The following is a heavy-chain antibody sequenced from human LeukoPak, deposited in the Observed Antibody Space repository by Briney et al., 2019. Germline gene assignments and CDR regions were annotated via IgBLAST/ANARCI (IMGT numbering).Heavy chain of an antibody. J-gene: IGHJ4*02. CDR3: ARLTTMVTTFVY. CDR2: ISWNSGSI. V-gene: IGHV3-9*01. CDR1: GFTFDDYA. D-gene: IGHD5-18*01. Sequence: GRSLRLSCAASGFTFDDYAMHWVRQAPGKGLEWVSGISWNSGSIGYADSVKGRFTISRDNAENSFYLQMNSLRGEDTAVYYCARLTTMVTTFVYWGQGALVTVSS.